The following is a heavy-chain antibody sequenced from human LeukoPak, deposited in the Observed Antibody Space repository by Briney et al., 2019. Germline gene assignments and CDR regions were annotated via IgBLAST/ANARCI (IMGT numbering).Heavy chain of an antibody. J-gene: IGHJ4*02. V-gene: IGHV3-21*01. Sequence: GGSLRLSCAASGFTFSSYSMNWVRQAPGKGLEGVSSISSSSRYIYYADSVKGRFTISRDNAKNSLYLQMNSLRAEDTAVYYCARDVRWFFDYWGQGTLVTVSS. CDR1: GFTFSSYS. CDR2: ISSSSRYI. CDR3: ARDVRWFFDY. D-gene: IGHD2-15*01.